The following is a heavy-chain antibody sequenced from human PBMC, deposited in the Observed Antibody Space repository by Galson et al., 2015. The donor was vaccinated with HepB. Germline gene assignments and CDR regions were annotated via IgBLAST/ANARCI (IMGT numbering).Heavy chain of an antibody. V-gene: IGHV3-33*01. Sequence: SLRLSCAASGFAFSGYAMYWVRQPPGKGLEWVAIIWYDGTNKYYADSVKGRFTISRDNSKNTLYLQMNSLRAEDTAVYYCARDLTTFYLDYWGQGTLVTVSS. J-gene: IGHJ4*02. CDR2: IWYDGTNK. CDR1: GFAFSGYA. D-gene: IGHD4/OR15-4a*01. CDR3: ARDLTTFYLDY.